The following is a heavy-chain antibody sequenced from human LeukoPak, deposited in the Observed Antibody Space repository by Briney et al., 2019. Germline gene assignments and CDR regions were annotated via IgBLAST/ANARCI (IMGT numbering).Heavy chain of an antibody. V-gene: IGHV3-23*01. D-gene: IGHD1-26*01. CDR3: ASPRPRGVGATILAFDI. CDR1: GFTFSSYA. CDR2: ISGSGGST. Sequence: PGGSLRLSCAASGFTFSSYAMSWVRQAPGKGLEWVSAISGSGGSTYYADSVKGRFTISRDNSKNTLYLQMNSLRAEDTAVYYCASPRPRGVGATILAFDIWGQGTMVTVSS. J-gene: IGHJ3*02.